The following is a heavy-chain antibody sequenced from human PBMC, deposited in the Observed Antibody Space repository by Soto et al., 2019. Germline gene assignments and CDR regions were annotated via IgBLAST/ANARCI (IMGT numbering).Heavy chain of an antibody. D-gene: IGHD6-19*01. CDR2: IYYSGNT. Sequence: QVQLQESGPGLVKPSQTLSLTCTVSGGSINNAGYYWTWIRQHPRKGLEWIGYIYYSGNTFYNPSLKRRVSISVDTSKTQFSLNLTSVTAADTAVFYCARADWSGWIDYWGHGTLVTVSS. CDR1: GGSINNAGYY. J-gene: IGHJ4*01. V-gene: IGHV4-31*03. CDR3: ARADWSGWIDY.